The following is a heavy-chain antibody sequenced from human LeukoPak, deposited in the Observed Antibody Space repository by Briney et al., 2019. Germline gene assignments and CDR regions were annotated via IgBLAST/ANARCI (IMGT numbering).Heavy chain of an antibody. V-gene: IGHV1-46*01. J-gene: IGHJ4*02. D-gene: IGHD6-6*01. CDR3: ARAPVGAARYDY. Sequence: GASVKVSCKASGYTFTSYYMHWVRQAPGQGLEWMGIIDPSGGSTSYAQKFQGRVTMTRDTSTSTVYMELSSLRSEDTAVYYYARAPVGAARYDYWGQGTLVTVSS. CDR1: GYTFTSYY. CDR2: IDPSGGST.